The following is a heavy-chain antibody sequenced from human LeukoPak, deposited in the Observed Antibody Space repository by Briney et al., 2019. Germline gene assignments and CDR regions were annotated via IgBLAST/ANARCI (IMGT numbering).Heavy chain of an antibody. CDR2: IYTSGST. CDR1: GGSISSGSYY. Sequence: SEPLSLTCTVSGGSISSGSYYWSWIRQPAGKGLEWIVRIYTSGSTNYNPSLKSRVTISVDTSKDQFSLKLSSVTAADTAVYYCAREVRDFWSGYNHYYYMDVWGKGTTVTVSS. V-gene: IGHV4-61*02. D-gene: IGHD3-3*01. J-gene: IGHJ6*03. CDR3: AREVRDFWSGYNHYYYMDV.